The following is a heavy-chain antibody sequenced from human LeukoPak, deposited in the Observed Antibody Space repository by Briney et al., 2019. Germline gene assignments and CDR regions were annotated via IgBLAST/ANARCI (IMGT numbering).Heavy chain of an antibody. D-gene: IGHD1-7*01. CDR3: ARFDWNYASRMFSY. J-gene: IGHJ4*02. CDR2: ISAYNGNT. Sequence: ASVKVSCKASGYTFTSYGISWVRQAPGQGLEWMGWISAYNGNTNYAQKLQGRVTMTTDTSTSTAYMELRSLRSDDTAVYYCARFDWNYASRMFSYWGQGTLVTVSS. V-gene: IGHV1-18*01. CDR1: GYTFTSYG.